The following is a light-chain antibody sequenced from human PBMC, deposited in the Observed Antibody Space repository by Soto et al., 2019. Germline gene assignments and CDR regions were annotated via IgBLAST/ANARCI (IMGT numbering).Light chain of an antibody. J-gene: IGLJ1*01. CDR3: CSYAGSNSLYV. CDR1: SSDVGTYDL. CDR2: AGT. V-gene: IGLV2-23*03. Sequence: QSVLTQPASVSGSPGQSISISCTGTSSDVGTYDLVSWYQQRPGKAPKLLIYAGTRRPSGVSNRFSGSKSGNTASLAISGLQAEDEADYYCCSYAGSNSLYVFGTGTKLTVL.